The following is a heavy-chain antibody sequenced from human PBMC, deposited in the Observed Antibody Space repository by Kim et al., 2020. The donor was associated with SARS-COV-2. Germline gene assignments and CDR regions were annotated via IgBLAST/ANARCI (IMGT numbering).Heavy chain of an antibody. CDR3: ARPHGRGGDLRSYGMDV. D-gene: IGHD2-21*02. J-gene: IGHJ6*02. V-gene: IGHV3-23*01. CDR1: GFTFSSYA. Sequence: GGSLRLSCAASGFTFSSYAMSWVRQAPGKGLEWVSAISGSGGSTYYADSVKGRFTISRDNSKNTLYLQMNSLRAEDTAVYYCARPHGRGGDLRSYGMDVWGQGTTVTVSS. CDR2: ISGSGGST.